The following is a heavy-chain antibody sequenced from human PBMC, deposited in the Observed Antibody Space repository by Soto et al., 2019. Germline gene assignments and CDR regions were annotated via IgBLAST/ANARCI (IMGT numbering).Heavy chain of an antibody. V-gene: IGHV1-46*01. Sequence: QVQLVQSGAEVKKPGASVKVSCKASGYTFSSYYMHWVRQAPGQGLEWMGIINPSGRRTTYAQKFQGRVTMTSDTSTRTGYMESSSLRSEDRAVYYCARGVESSGYYLRWGQGALVTVSS. CDR3: ARGVESSGYYLR. D-gene: IGHD3-22*01. CDR1: GYTFSSYY. J-gene: IGHJ4*02. CDR2: INPSGRRT.